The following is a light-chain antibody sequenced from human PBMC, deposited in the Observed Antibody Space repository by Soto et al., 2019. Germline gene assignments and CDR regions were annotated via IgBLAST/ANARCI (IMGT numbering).Light chain of an antibody. CDR3: SSYTCSSTFD. Sequence: QSVLTQPASVSGSPGQSITISCTGTSSDVGGYNYVSWYQQHPGKAPKLMIYDVSNRPSGVSNRFSGSKSGNTASLTISGLQAEDDAYYYCSSYTCSSTFDFGTGTNDTVL. J-gene: IGLJ1*01. V-gene: IGLV2-14*01. CDR1: SSDVGGYNY. CDR2: DVS.